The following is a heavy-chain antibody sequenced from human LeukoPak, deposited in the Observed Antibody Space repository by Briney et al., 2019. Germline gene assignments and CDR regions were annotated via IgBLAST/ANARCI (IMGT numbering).Heavy chain of an antibody. CDR2: INPNSGGT. CDR3: ARDPMTTVTTSDAFDI. D-gene: IGHD4-17*01. V-gene: IGHV1-2*02. CDR1: GYTFTGYY. J-gene: IGHJ3*02. Sequence: ASVKVSCKASGYTFTGYYMHWVRQAPGQGLEWMGWINPNSGGTNYAQKFQGRVTMTRDTSISTAYMELSRLRSDDTAVYYCARDPMTTVTTSDAFDIRGQGTMVTVSS.